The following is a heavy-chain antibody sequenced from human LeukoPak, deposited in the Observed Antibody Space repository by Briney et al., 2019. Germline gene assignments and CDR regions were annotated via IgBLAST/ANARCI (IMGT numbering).Heavy chain of an antibody. D-gene: IGHD3-22*01. V-gene: IGHV4-30-2*01. CDR3: ARQTYYYDSSGPHWFDP. CDR2: IYHGGST. J-gene: IGHJ5*02. CDR1: GGSISSGGYS. Sequence: SSETLSLTCAVSGGSISSGGYSWSWIRQPPGKGLEWIGYIYHGGSTYYNPSLKSRVTISVDTSKNQFSLKLSSVTAADTAVYYCARQTYYYDSSGPHWFDPWGQGTLVTVSS.